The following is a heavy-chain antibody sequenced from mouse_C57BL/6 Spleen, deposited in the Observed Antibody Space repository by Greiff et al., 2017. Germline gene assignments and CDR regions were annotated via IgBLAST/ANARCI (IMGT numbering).Heavy chain of an antibody. Sequence: VQVVESGAELVRPGASVKLSCKASGYTFTDYYINWVKQRPGQGLEWIARIYPGSGNTYYNEKFKGKATLTAEKSSSTAYMQLSSLTSEDSAVYFCARGATVVDFDYWGQGTTLTVSS. J-gene: IGHJ2*01. CDR1: GYTFTDYY. D-gene: IGHD1-1*01. CDR2: IYPGSGNT. CDR3: ARGATVVDFDY. V-gene: IGHV1-76*01.